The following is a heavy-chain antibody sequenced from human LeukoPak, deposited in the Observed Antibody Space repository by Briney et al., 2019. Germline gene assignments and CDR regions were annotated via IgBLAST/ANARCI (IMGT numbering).Heavy chain of an antibody. CDR2: IKQDGSEK. D-gene: IGHD2-2*01. Sequence: GGSLRLSCAASGFTFSSYWMNWVRQAPGKGLEWVANIKQDGSEKYYVDSVKGRFTISRDNAKNSLYLQMNSLRAEDTAVYYCARAPGVVVPAAMAFDIWGQGTMVTVSS. V-gene: IGHV3-7*01. J-gene: IGHJ3*02. CDR1: GFTFSSYW. CDR3: ARAPGVVVPAAMAFDI.